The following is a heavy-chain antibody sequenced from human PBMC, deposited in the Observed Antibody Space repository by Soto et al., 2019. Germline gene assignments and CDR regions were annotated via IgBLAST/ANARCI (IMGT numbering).Heavy chain of an antibody. CDR3: ARDSPSPNRFDN. CDR2: LNSGGDT. Sequence: EVQLVESGGGVVQPGGSLRLSCAASGITVSTNFMSWVRQTPGRGLEWVSILNSGGDTYYADSVKGRFTISRDNSKNTVYLQMNALRPADTAVYFCARDSPSPNRFDNWGQGTLVTVSS. CDR1: GITVSTNF. V-gene: IGHV3-66*01. J-gene: IGHJ4*02.